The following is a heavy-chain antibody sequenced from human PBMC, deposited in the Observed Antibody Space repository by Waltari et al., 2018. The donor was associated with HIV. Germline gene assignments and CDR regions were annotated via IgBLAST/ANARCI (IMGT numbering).Heavy chain of an antibody. D-gene: IGHD1-26*01. V-gene: IGHV1-69*06. CDR1: GGPFSSYP. J-gene: IGHJ5*02. CDR2: IIPIFGTA. Sequence: QVQPVQSGAEVKQPGSSVKVSFKASGGPFSSYPISRVRQAPGQGLEWMGGIIPIFGTANYAQKCQGRVTITADKSTSTAYMELSSLRSEDTAVYYCARDGSWGGSYTNWFDPWGQGTLVTVSS. CDR3: ARDGSWGGSYTNWFDP.